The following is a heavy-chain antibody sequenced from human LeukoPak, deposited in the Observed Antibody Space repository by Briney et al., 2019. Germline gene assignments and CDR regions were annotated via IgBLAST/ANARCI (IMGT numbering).Heavy chain of an antibody. D-gene: IGHD6-19*01. J-gene: IGHJ4*02. CDR3: ARHKYYSGSPFDF. V-gene: IGHV4-59*08. CDR1: GGSMSSYY. Sequence: PSETLSLTCTVSGGSMSSYYWSWIRQPPGKGLEWIGYIYYSGTTNYSPSLKSRVTISVDTSKSQFSLELSSVTAADTAVYYCARHKYYSGSPFDFWGQGTLVTVSS. CDR2: IYYSGTT.